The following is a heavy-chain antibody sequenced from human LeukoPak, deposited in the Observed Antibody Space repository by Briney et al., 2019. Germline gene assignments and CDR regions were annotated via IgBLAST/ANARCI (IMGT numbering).Heavy chain of an antibody. J-gene: IGHJ4*02. D-gene: IGHD6-19*01. Sequence: GSLRLSCAASGFTFSNYYMSWIRQAPGKGLEWVSYISGSSSYTNYADSVKGRFTIPRDNAKNSLYLQMNSLRAEDTAVYYCARDTHRSGCDYWGQGTLVTVSS. CDR2: ISGSSSYT. V-gene: IGHV3-11*05. CDR1: GFTFSNYY. CDR3: ARDTHRSGCDY.